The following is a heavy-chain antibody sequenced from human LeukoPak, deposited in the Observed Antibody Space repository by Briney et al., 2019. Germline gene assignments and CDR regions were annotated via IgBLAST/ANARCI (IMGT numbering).Heavy chain of an antibody. D-gene: IGHD1-26*01. J-gene: IGHJ4*02. CDR2: ISSSSSTI. Sequence: GGSLRLSCAASGFTFSSYSMNWVRQAPGKGLEWVSYISSSSSTIYYADSVKGRFTISRNNAKNSLYLQMNSLRAEDTAVYYCARDVFGPLRGSYYFDYWGQGTLVTVSS. CDR3: ARDVFGPLRGSYYFDY. V-gene: IGHV3-48*01. CDR1: GFTFSSYS.